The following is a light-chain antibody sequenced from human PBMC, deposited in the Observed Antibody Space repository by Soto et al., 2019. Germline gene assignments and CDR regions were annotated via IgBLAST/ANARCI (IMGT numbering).Light chain of an antibody. J-gene: IGLJ2*01. CDR2: EGS. CDR1: SSDVGSYNL. V-gene: IGLV2-23*03. Sequence: QSVLTQPASVSGSPGQSITISCTGTSSDVGSYNLVSWYQQHPGKAPKLMIYEGSKRPSGVSNRFSGSKSGNTASLTISGLQAEDEADYYCCSYAGSSTFLFGGGTKPAAL. CDR3: CSYAGSSTFL.